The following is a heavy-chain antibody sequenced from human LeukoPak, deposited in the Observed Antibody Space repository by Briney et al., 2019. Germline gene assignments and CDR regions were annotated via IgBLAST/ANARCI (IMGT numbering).Heavy chain of an antibody. CDR3: ARGTIDYYGSGSYYFRGEGEFDY. CDR2: MNPNRGDT. Sequence: ASVKVSCKASGYTFTDYYIHWVRQAPGQGLEWMAWMNPNRGDTTYAQKFQGRVTMTRDTSISTAYMELSRLRSDDTAVYYCARGTIDYYGSGSYYFRGEGEFDYWGQGTLVTVSS. V-gene: IGHV1-2*02. D-gene: IGHD3-10*01. J-gene: IGHJ4*02. CDR1: GYTFTDYY.